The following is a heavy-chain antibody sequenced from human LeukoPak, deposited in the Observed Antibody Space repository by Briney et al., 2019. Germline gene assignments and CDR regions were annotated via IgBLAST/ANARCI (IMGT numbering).Heavy chain of an antibody. V-gene: IGHV4-38-2*02. CDR2: IYHSGST. J-gene: IGHJ6*03. D-gene: IGHD3-10*01. CDR3: ARVYGSGSLDYYYYYMDV. Sequence: SETLSLTCTVSGYSISSGYYWGWIRQPPGKGLEWIGSIYHSGSTYYNPSLKSRVTISVDTSKNQFSLKLSSVTAADTAVYYCARVYGSGSLDYYYYYMDVWGKGTTVTVSS. CDR1: GYSISSGYY.